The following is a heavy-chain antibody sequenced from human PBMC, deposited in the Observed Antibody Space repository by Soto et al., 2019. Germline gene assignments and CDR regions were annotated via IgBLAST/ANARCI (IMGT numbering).Heavy chain of an antibody. CDR1: GFTFSSYS. J-gene: IGHJ6*02. Sequence: GGSLRLSCAASGFTFSSYSMNWVRQAPGKGLEWVSYISSSSSTIYYADSVKGRFTISRDNAKNSLYLQMNSLRAEDTAVYYCAYGLRGAFDIWGQGTMVTVSSGKPELSSVTAADTAVYYCARLKGWFGEHTLGYYGMDVWGQGTTVTVSS. CDR3: AYGLRGAFDIWGQGTMVTVSSGKPELSSVTAADTAVYYCARLKGWFGEHTLGYYGMDV. D-gene: IGHD3-10*01. CDR2: ISSSSSTI. V-gene: IGHV3-48*01.